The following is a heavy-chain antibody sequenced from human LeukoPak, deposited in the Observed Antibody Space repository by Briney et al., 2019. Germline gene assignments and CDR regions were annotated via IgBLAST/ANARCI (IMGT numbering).Heavy chain of an antibody. J-gene: IGHJ4*01. V-gene: IGHV1-46*01. CDR3: AREAAAAGGNLPQKNFDY. CDR2: INPRGGSA. CDR1: GYSFTINY. Sequence: ASVTVSCTASGYSFTINYMHWVRQAPGQGHGWMGQINPRGGSASDVQKFQGRLTMTRDTSTNTVYMELSSLRSEDTAVYYCAREAAAAGGNLPQKNFDYWGQGTLVTVS. D-gene: IGHD6-13*01.